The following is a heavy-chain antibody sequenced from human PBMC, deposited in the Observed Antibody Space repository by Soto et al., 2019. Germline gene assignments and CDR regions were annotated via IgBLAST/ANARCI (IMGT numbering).Heavy chain of an antibody. CDR1: GWSFSGYY. V-gene: IGHV4-34*01. J-gene: IGHJ6*03. Sequence: SETLSLTCAFYGWSFSGYYWSWIRQPPGKGLEWIGEINHSGSTNYNPSLKSRVTISVDTSKNQFSLKLSSVTAADTAVYYCARGLAARAYYYYYMDVWGKGTTVTVSS. CDR3: ARGLAARAYYYYYMDV. CDR2: INHSGST.